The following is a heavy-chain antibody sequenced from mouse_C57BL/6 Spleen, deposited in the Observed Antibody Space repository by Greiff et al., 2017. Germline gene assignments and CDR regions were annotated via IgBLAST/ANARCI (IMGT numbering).Heavy chain of an antibody. CDR3: ARPYYYGSSYGY. Sequence: DVHLVESGGGLVKPGGSLKLSCAASGFTFSDYGMHWVRQAPEKGLEWVAYISSGSSTIYYADTVKGRFTISRDNAKNTLFLQMTSLRSEDTAMYYCARPYYYGSSYGYWGQGTTLTVSS. V-gene: IGHV5-17*01. D-gene: IGHD1-1*01. CDR1: GFTFSDYG. CDR2: ISSGSSTI. J-gene: IGHJ2*01.